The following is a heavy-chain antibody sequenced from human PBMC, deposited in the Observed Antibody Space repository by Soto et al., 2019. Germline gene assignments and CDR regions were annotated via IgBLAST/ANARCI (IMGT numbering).Heavy chain of an antibody. V-gene: IGHV3-30*04. CDR1: GFTFSDYA. J-gene: IGHJ5*02. CDR2: ISYDASGK. CDR3: ARVLYSSGWTDL. Sequence: QVELVESGGGVVQPGRSQRLSCAASGFTFSDYAMHWVRQAPGKGLEWVASISYDASGKYYTDSVKGRFTISRDNAKNTLFLQMSSLRADDTAVYFCARVLYSSGWTDLWGQGTLVTVSS. D-gene: IGHD6-19*01.